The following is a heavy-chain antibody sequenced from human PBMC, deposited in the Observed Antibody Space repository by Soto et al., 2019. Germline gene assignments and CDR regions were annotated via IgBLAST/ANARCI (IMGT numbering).Heavy chain of an antibody. CDR1: GFTFSTHW. V-gene: IGHV3-74*01. CDR2: VYSDVSTT. Sequence: EVQLVESGGGLVQPGGSLRLSCAASGFTFSTHWMHWVRQAPGKGLVWVSRVYSDVSTTTYADSVKGRFTISRDNAKNTLYLPMNSLRAEDTAVYYCARSTTVTGTSDLWGRGTLVTVSS. D-gene: IGHD4-17*01. CDR3: ARSTTVTGTSDL. J-gene: IGHJ2*01.